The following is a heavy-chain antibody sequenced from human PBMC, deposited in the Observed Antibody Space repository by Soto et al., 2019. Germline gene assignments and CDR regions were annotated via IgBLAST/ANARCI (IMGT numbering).Heavy chain of an antibody. CDR2: VYYSGSV. V-gene: IGHV4-59*01. CDR1: GDSISSYY. D-gene: IGHD4-4*01. Sequence: VQLLESGPGLVRSSETLSLTCTVSGDSISSYYWSWIRQPPGKGLEWIGFVYYSGSVNYNPSLKSRVTLSVDTSKNQLTLRLSSVTAADTAVYYCASTGASWINWFDPWGQGTLVTVSS. CDR3: ASTGASWINWFDP. J-gene: IGHJ5*02.